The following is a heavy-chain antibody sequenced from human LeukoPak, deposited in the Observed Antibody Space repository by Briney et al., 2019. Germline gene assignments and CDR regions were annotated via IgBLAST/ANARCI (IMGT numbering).Heavy chain of an antibody. J-gene: IGHJ6*02. Sequence: ASVKVSCKAFGYTFTSYDINWVRRATGQGLEWMGWMNPNSGNTGYAQKFQGRVTMTRNTSVSTAYMELSSLRSEDTAVYYCARHQWSSYYYYGMDVWGQGTTVTVSS. D-gene: IGHD2-15*01. CDR2: MNPNSGNT. CDR3: ARHQWSSYYYYGMDV. V-gene: IGHV1-8*01. CDR1: GYTFTSYD.